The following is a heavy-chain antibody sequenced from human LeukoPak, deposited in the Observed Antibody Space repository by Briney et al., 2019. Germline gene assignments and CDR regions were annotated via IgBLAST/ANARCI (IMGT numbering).Heavy chain of an antibody. Sequence: PGRSLRLSCAASGFTFDDYAMHWVRQAPGKGLEWVSGISWNSGSIGYADSVKGRFTISRDNAKNSLYLQMNSLRAEDAALYYCAKGRSGIAVAGPPDAFDIWGQGTMVTVSS. V-gene: IGHV3-9*01. D-gene: IGHD6-19*01. J-gene: IGHJ3*02. CDR2: ISWNSGSI. CDR3: AKGRSGIAVAGPPDAFDI. CDR1: GFTFDDYA.